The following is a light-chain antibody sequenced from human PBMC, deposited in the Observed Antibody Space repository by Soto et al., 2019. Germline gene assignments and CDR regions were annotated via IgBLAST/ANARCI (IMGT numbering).Light chain of an antibody. CDR3: QQYHNWPPLT. V-gene: IGKV3-15*01. J-gene: IGKJ4*01. Sequence: EIVMTQSPATLSVSPGERVTLSCRASQSVSIYVAWYQQKPGQAPRLLIYAASTRATGIPARFSGSGSGTEFTLTISSLQSEDFAVYYCQQYHNWPPLTFGGGTKVDIK. CDR2: AAS. CDR1: QSVSIY.